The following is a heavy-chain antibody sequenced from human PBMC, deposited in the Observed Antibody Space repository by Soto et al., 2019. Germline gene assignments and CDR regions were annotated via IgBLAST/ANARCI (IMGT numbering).Heavy chain of an antibody. V-gene: IGHV5-51*01. CDR2: IYPGDSDT. Sequence: EVQLVQSGAEVKEPGESLKISCKGSGYSFTGYWIASVRQMPGKALEWMGIIYPGDSDTRYSPSLQGQVTISADKSINNADLQWSSLMASETAIYYCAGHLHGYCSGWDAFDIWGQGTMVTVSS. CDR1: GYSFTGYW. J-gene: IGHJ3*02. D-gene: IGHD6-19*01. CDR3: AGHLHGYCSGWDAFDI.